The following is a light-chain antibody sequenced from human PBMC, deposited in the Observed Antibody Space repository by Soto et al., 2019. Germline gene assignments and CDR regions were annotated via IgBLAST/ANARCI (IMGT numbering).Light chain of an antibody. Sequence: QAVLTQPPSVSGAPGQRVTISCTGSSSNIGAGYDVHWYQQLPGTAPKLLIYGNSNRPSGVPDRFSGSKSGTSASLAITGLQAEDEADYYCQCYDSSLSGVVFGTGTKVTVL. CDR3: QCYDSSLSGVV. CDR1: SSNIGAGYD. V-gene: IGLV1-40*01. J-gene: IGLJ1*01. CDR2: GNS.